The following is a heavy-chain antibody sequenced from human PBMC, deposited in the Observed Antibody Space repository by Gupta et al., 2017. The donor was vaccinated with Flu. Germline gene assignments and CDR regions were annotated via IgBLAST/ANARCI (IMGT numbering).Heavy chain of an antibody. J-gene: IGHJ6*02. Sequence: QVQLVQSGAAVKKPGSSVKVSCKASGGTFSSYTISWVRQAPGQGLEWMGRIIPILGIAIYAQKFQGRVTITADKSTSTAYMELSSLRSEDTAVYYCARDIAARPKANYGMDVWGQGTTVTVSS. CDR2: IIPILGIA. V-gene: IGHV1-69*08. CDR3: ARDIAARPKANYGMDV. D-gene: IGHD6-6*01. CDR1: GGTFSSYT.